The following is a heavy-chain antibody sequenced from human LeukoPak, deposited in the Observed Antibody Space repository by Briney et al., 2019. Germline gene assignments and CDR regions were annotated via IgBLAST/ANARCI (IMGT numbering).Heavy chain of an antibody. CDR2: IYYSGST. CDR3: ARFRTLTTHFDY. CDR1: GGSISGGTYY. J-gene: IGHJ4*02. V-gene: IGHV4-39*01. Sequence: SETLSLTCTVSGGSISGGTYYWGWIRQPPGKGLEWIGTIYYSGSTYYNPSLKSRVTISVDTSKNQFSLKLSSVTAADTAVYYCARFRTLTTHFDYWGQGTLVTVSS. D-gene: IGHD4-11*01.